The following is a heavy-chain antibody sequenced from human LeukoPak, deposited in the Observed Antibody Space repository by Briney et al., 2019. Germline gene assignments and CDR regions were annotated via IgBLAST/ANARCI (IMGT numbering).Heavy chain of an antibody. CDR2: IKSKTDGGTV. J-gene: IGHJ4*02. Sequence: GGSLRLSCAASGFTFSNVWMSWVRQAPGKGLEWVGRIKSKTDGGTVDYAAPMKGRFTISRDDLKNTLYLEMNSLKTEDTAVYYCTKDHGSGSYYFDYWGQGTLVTVSS. CDR1: GFTFSNVW. D-gene: IGHD3-10*01. CDR3: TKDHGSGSYYFDY. V-gene: IGHV3-15*01.